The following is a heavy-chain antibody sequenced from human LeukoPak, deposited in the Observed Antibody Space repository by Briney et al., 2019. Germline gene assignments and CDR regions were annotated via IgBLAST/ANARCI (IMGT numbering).Heavy chain of an antibody. D-gene: IGHD6-13*01. CDR2: ISGSGGST. Sequence: GGSLRLSCAASGFTFSSYAMSWVRQAPGKGLEWVSAISGSGGSTYYADSVKGRFTISRDNAKNSLYLQMNSLRAEDTAVYYCAAGYSSSSLDYWGQGTLVTVSS. CDR1: GFTFSSYA. J-gene: IGHJ4*02. V-gene: IGHV3-23*01. CDR3: AAGYSSSSLDY.